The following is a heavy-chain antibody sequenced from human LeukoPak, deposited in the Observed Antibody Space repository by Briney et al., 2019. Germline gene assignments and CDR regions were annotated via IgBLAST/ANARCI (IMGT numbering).Heavy chain of an antibody. J-gene: IGHJ4*01. D-gene: IGHD5-18*01. CDR3: AREGSGYTYGRGSYFDY. CDR1: GYTLTVYY. CDR2: VNPNSGDT. Sequence: ASVKVSCKASGYTLTVYYIHWVRQAPGQGLEWMGRVNPNSGDTNFAQKFQGRVTMTRDTSISTAYMDLSGLRPDDTAVYYCAREGSGYTYGRGSYFDYWGHGILVTVSS. V-gene: IGHV1-2*06.